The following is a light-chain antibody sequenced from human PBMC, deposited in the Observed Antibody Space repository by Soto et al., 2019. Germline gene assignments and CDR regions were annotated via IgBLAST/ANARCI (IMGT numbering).Light chain of an antibody. Sequence: DVVLTQSPLSLPVTLGQPASISCRSSQSLEDSDGNTFLTWFQQRPGQSPRRLIYRVSTRDSGVPDRFSGSGSGITFTLTSSRVEAEDVGVYFCMQGTAMWTFRQ. CDR1: QSLEDSDGNTF. CDR3: MQGTAMWT. CDR2: RVS. J-gene: IGKJ1*01. V-gene: IGKV2-30*01.